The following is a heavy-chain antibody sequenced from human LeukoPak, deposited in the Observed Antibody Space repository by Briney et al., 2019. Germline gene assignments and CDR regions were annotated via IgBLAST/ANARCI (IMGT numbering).Heavy chain of an antibody. D-gene: IGHD3-10*01. Sequence: GGSLRLSCAASGFTFSSYAMHWVRQAPGKGLEWMAVISYDGSNKYYADSVKGRFTIPRDNSKNTLYLQMNSLRAEDTAVYYCAREGYYYGSGNNWFDPWGQGTLVTVSS. CDR3: AREGYYYGSGNNWFDP. CDR1: GFTFSSYA. J-gene: IGHJ5*02. V-gene: IGHV3-30*04. CDR2: ISYDGSNK.